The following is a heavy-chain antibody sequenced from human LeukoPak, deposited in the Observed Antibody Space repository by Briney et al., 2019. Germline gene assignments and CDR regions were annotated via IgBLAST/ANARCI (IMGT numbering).Heavy chain of an antibody. CDR3: AFLYGSGSPRGY. Sequence: PGGSLRLSCAASGFTFSNHYMSWVRQAPGKGLEWVATIKQDGSEKYYVDSVKGRFTISRDNAKNSLYLQMNSLRAEDTAVYYCAFLYGSGSPRGYWGQGTLVTVSS. CDR1: GFTFSNHY. CDR2: IKQDGSEK. J-gene: IGHJ4*02. V-gene: IGHV3-7*01. D-gene: IGHD3-10*01.